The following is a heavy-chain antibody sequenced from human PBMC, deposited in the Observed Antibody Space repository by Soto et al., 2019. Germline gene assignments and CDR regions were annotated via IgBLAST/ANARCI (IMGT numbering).Heavy chain of an antibody. D-gene: IGHD1-26*01. CDR2: ISYDGSIK. CDR1: GFTFSSSG. CDR3: AKEAAATGGIGAFDI. J-gene: IGHJ3*02. V-gene: IGHV3-30*18. Sequence: SLRLSCAASGFTFSSSGMHWVRQAPGKGLEWVAVISYDGSIKYYADSVRGRFTISRDNSKNTLYLQMNSLRDEDTAVFYCAKEAAATGGIGAFDIWGQGTLVTVSS.